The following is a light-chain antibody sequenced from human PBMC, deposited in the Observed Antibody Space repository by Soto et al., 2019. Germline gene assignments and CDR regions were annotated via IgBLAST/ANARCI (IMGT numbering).Light chain of an antibody. V-gene: IGLV1-40*01. CDR3: QSYDSSLSGSGV. CDR1: SSNIGAGYD. CDR2: GNN. J-gene: IGLJ2*01. Sequence: QYVLTQPPSVSGAPGQRVTISCTGSSSNIGAGYDVHWYQQLPGTAPKLLIYGNNNRPSGVPDRFSGSKSGTSASLAITGLQAEDEGDYYCQSYDSSLSGSGVFGGGTKLTVL.